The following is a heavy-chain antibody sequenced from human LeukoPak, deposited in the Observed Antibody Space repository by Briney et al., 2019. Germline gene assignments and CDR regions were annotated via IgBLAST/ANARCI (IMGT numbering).Heavy chain of an antibody. Sequence: ASVKVSCKASGYTFTSYDINWVRQATGQGLEWMGWMNPNSGITGYAQKFQGRVTITRNTSISTAYMELSSLRSEDTAVYYCAREYSSSFDAFDIWGQGTMVTVSS. D-gene: IGHD6-6*01. V-gene: IGHV1-8*03. CDR3: AREYSSSFDAFDI. J-gene: IGHJ3*02. CDR1: GYTFTSYD. CDR2: MNPNSGIT.